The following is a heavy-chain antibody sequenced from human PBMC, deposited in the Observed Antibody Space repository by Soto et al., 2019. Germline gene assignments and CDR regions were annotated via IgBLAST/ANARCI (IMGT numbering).Heavy chain of an antibody. CDR3: ARDMGRRWYDILTGYSQGFWFDP. V-gene: IGHV4-30-4*01. CDR2: IYYSGST. Sequence: PSETLSLTCTVSGGSISSGDYYWSWIRQPPGKGLEWIGYIYYSGSTYYNPSLKSRVTISVDTSKNQFSLKLSPVTAADTAVYYCARDMGRRWYDILTGYSQGFWFDPWGQGTLVTVSS. J-gene: IGHJ5*02. D-gene: IGHD3-9*01. CDR1: GGSISSGDYY.